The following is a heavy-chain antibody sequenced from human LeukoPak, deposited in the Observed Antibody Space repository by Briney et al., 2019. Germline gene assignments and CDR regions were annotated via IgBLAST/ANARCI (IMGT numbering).Heavy chain of an antibody. CDR1: GYTFTGYY. CDR3: ARENLPYDILTGFGPGYDY. D-gene: IGHD3-9*01. J-gene: IGHJ4*02. Sequence: ASVKVSCKASGYTFTGYYMHWVRQAPGQGLEWMGRINPNSGGTNYAQKFQGGVTMTRDTSISTAYMELSRLRSDDTAVYYCARENLPYDILTGFGPGYDYWGQGTLVTVSS. V-gene: IGHV1-2*06. CDR2: INPNSGGT.